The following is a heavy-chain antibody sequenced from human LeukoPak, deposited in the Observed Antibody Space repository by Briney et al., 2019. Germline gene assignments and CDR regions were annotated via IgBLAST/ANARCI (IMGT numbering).Heavy chain of an antibody. CDR1: GGTFSSYA. D-gene: IGHD3-10*01. V-gene: IGHV1-69*04. CDR2: IIPILGIA. J-gene: IGHJ4*02. Sequence: SVKVSCKASGGTFSSYAISWVRQAPGQGLEWMGRIIPILGIANYAQKFQGRVTITADKSTSTAYMELSSLRSEDTAVYYCATEGGFYGSGSYYYFDYWGQGALVTVSS. CDR3: ATEGGFYGSGSYYYFDY.